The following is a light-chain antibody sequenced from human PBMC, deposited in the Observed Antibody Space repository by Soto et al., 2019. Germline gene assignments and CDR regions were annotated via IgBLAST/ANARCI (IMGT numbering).Light chain of an antibody. CDR1: QSISTY. Sequence: IEVTQSPSSLASSLGDRVTVSFRASQSISTYLNWYQQKPGKAPRLLISAASNLQSGVPARFSGSGSGTDFTLTISSLQPEDFATYCCQQTYSPPWGFGHGTKVDIK. J-gene: IGKJ1*01. V-gene: IGKV1-39*01. CDR2: AAS. CDR3: QQTYSPPWG.